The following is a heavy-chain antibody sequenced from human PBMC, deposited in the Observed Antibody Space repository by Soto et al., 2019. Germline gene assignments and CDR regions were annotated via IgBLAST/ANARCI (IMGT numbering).Heavy chain of an antibody. CDR2: ISGSGGST. J-gene: IGHJ5*02. CDR3: AKDPRYCSGGSCSSDPWFDP. V-gene: IGHV3-23*01. CDR1: GVTFSSYA. Sequence: PGGSLRLSCAASGVTFSSYAMSWVRQAPGKGLEWVSAISGSGGSTYYADSVKGRFTISRDNSKNTLYLQMNSLRAEDTAVYYCAKDPRYCSGGSCSSDPWFDPWGQGTLVTVS. D-gene: IGHD2-15*01.